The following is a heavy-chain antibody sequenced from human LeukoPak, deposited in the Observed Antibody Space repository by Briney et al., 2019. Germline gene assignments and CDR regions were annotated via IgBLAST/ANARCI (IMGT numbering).Heavy chain of an antibody. CDR2: INHSGST. J-gene: IGHJ4*02. Sequence: PSETLSLTCAVYGGSFSGYYWSWIRQPPGKGLEWIGEINHSGSTNYNPSLKSRVTISVDTSKNQFSLKLSSVTAADTAVYYCARGRGYYDSSGSPNYYFDYWGQGTLVTVPS. CDR3: ARGRGYYDSSGSPNYYFDY. CDR1: GGSFSGYY. V-gene: IGHV4-34*01. D-gene: IGHD3-22*01.